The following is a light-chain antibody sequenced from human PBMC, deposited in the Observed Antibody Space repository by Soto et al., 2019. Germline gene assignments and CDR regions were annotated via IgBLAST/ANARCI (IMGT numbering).Light chain of an antibody. CDR2: DVS. J-gene: IGLJ1*01. CDR1: SSDVGGYNY. CDR3: SSYTTSNTRQIV. V-gene: IGLV2-14*03. Sequence: QSVLTQPASVSGSPGQSITISCTGTSSDVGGYNYVSWYQHHPGKAPKLLIHDVSNRPSGVSNRFSGSKSDNTASLTISGLQPEDEADYYCSSYTTSNTRQIVFGTRTKVTVL.